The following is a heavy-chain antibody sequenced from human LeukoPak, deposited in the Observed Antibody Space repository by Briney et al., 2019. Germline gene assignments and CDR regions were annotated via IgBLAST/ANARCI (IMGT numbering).Heavy chain of an antibody. CDR3: ARGSEGIVGATTAGFDY. CDR1: GFTFSSYD. V-gene: IGHV3-13*01. J-gene: IGHJ4*02. Sequence: GGSLRLSCAASGFTFSSYDMHWVRQATGKGLEWVSAIGTAGDTYYPGSVKGRFTISRENARNSLYLQMNSLRAGDTAVYYCARGSEGIVGATTAGFDYWGQGTLVTVSS. D-gene: IGHD1-26*01. CDR2: IGTAGDT.